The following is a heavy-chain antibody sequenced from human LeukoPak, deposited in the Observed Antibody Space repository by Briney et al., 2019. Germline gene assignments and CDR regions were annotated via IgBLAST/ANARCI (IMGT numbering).Heavy chain of an antibody. CDR2: IGAYNGDT. D-gene: IGHD2-15*01. CDR3: TRDHCRGDNCPSFDY. V-gene: IGHV1-18*04. J-gene: IGHJ4*02. CDR1: GYTFTSFG. Sequence: ASVKVSCKPSGYTFTSFGISWVRQAPGQGLEWMGWIGAYNGDTNYAQKFQGRVTMTTDTSTSTAYMDLRSLRSDDTAVYYCTRDHCRGDNCPSFDYWGQGTLVTASS.